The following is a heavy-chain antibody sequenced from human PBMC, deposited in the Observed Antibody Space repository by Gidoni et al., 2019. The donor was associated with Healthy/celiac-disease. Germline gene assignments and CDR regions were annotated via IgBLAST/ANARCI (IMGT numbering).Heavy chain of an antibody. V-gene: IGHV3-64D*06. CDR2: ISSNGGST. D-gene: IGHD2-2*01. J-gene: IGHJ6*02. CDR3: VKGYCSSTSCYFYYGMDV. Sequence: EVQLVESGGGLVQPGGSLRLSCSASGFTFSSYAMHWVRQAPGKGLEYVSAISSNGGSTYYADSVKGRFTISRDNSKNTLYLQMSSLRAEDTAVYYCVKGYCSSTSCYFYYGMDVWGQGTTVTVSS. CDR1: GFTFSSYA.